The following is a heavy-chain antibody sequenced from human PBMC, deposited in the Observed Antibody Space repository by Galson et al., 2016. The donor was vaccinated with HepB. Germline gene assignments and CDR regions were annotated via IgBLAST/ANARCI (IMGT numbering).Heavy chain of an antibody. V-gene: IGHV3-30*02. Sequence: ADSVKGRFTISRDNSKNTLYLQMNSLRPEDTAVYYCAKKGGREHSYGLDSWGQGTLVTVSS. D-gene: IGHD5-18*01. CDR3: AKKGGREHSYGLDS. J-gene: IGHJ5*01.